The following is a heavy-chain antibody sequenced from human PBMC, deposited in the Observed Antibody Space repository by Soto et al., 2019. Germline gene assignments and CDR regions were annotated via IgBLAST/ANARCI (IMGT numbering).Heavy chain of an antibody. CDR1: GFTFRNYN. CDR3: AREWLAPSYFDY. J-gene: IGHJ4*02. Sequence: EVQLVESGGGLVKPGGSLRLSCAASGFTFRNYNMNWVCQAPGRGLEWVSSISSSSNFIYYADSLKGRFTISRDNAKNSLYLQMNSLRAEDTAVYFCAREWLAPSYFDYWGQGTLVTVSS. D-gene: IGHD6-19*01. V-gene: IGHV3-21*01. CDR2: ISSSSNFI.